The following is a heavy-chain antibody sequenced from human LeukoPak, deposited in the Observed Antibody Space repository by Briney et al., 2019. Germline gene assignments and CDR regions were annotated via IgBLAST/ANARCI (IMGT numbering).Heavy chain of an antibody. J-gene: IGHJ5*02. V-gene: IGHV4-30-2*01. CDR3: ARSLNYYGSGSNWFDP. CDR1: GGSISSGGYS. CDR2: IYHSGST. D-gene: IGHD3-10*01. Sequence: PSQTLSLTCAVSGGSISSGGYSWSWIRQPPGKGLEWIGYIYHSGSTYYNPSLKSRVTMSVDRSKNQFSLKLSSVTAADTAVYYCARSLNYYGSGSNWFDPWGQGTLVTVSS.